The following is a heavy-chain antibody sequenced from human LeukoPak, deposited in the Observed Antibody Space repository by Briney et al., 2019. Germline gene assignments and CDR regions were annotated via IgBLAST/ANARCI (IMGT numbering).Heavy chain of an antibody. CDR2: ISGSGGST. Sequence: AISGSGGSTYYADSVKGRFTISRDNSKNTLYLQMNSLRAEDTAVYYCAKDRERWLQSTFDYWGQGTLVTVSS. V-gene: IGHV3-23*01. J-gene: IGHJ4*02. CDR3: AKDRERWLQSTFDY. D-gene: IGHD5-24*01.